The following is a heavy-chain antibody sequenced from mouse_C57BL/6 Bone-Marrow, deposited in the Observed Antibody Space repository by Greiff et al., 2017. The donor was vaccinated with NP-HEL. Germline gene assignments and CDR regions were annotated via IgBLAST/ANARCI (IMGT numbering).Heavy chain of an antibody. CDR3: ASRAY. Sequence: EVKLVDSGGDLVKPGGSLKLSCAASGFTFSSYGMSWVRQTPDKRLEWVATISSGGSYTYYPDSVKGRFTISRDNAKNTLYLQMSSLKSEDTAMYYCASRAYWGQGTLVTVSA. V-gene: IGHV5-6*02. CDR1: GFTFSSYG. J-gene: IGHJ3*01. CDR2: ISSGGSYT.